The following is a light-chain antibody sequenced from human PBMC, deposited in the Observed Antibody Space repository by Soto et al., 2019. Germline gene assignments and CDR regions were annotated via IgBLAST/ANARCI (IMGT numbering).Light chain of an antibody. CDR3: RQYYTTPVT. CDR1: QSLLDSSSKRSY. J-gene: IGKJ1*01. Sequence: DIVMTQSPDSLAVSLGERATINCKSSQSLLDSSSKRSYLGWNQQKPGQPPKLLIYWASTRESGVPDRFSGSGSGTDFTLTISSLQAEDVAVYYCRQYYTTPVTFGQGTKVEIK. V-gene: IGKV4-1*01. CDR2: WAS.